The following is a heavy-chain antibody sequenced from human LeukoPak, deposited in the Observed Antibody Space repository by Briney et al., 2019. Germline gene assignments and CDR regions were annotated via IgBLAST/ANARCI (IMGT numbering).Heavy chain of an antibody. CDR1: GDSVSSNSAA. CDR2: TYYRSKWYN. J-gene: IGHJ4*02. CDR3: AKSYSSGWDFDY. D-gene: IGHD6-19*01. V-gene: IGHV6-1*01. Sequence: SQTLSLTCAISGDSVSSNSAAWNWIRQYPPRGLEWLGRTYYRSKWYNDYAVSVKSRITIKPDTSKNQFSLQLKSVTPEDTAVYYCAKSYSSGWDFDYWGQGTLVTVSS.